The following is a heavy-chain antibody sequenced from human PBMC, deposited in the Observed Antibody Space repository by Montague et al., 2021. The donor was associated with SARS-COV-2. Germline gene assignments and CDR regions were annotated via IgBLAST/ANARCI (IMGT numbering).Heavy chain of an antibody. CDR1: GGSVSSGSYY. CDR2: IYTSGST. Sequence: TLSLICTVSGGSVSSGSYYWSWIRQPAGKGLEWIGRIYTSGSTNYNPSLKSRVTISLDTSKNQFSLKLSSVTAADTAVYYCARGVLRYFDWTSPFDYWGQGTLVTVSS. CDR3: ARGVLRYFDWTSPFDY. J-gene: IGHJ4*02. V-gene: IGHV4-61*02. D-gene: IGHD3-9*01.